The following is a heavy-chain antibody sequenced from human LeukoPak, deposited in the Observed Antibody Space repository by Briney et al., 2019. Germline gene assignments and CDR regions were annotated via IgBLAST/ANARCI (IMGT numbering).Heavy chain of an antibody. Sequence: GGSLRLSCAASGFTLSNYWMSWVRQAPGKGLEWVANIKQDGNEKYYVDSVKGRLTISRDNAKNSLYLQMNSLRAEDTAVYYCARDSGCSGGSCHYYYFYYMDVWGKGTTVTVSS. J-gene: IGHJ6*03. CDR3: ARDSGCSGGSCHYYYFYYMDV. CDR1: GFTLSNYW. V-gene: IGHV3-7*01. D-gene: IGHD2-15*01. CDR2: IKQDGNEK.